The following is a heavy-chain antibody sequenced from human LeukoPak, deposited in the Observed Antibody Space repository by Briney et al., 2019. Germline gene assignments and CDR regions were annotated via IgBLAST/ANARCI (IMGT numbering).Heavy chain of an antibody. CDR2: ISYDGSNK. V-gene: IGHV3-30*18. CDR1: GFTFSSYG. J-gene: IGHJ4*02. Sequence: TGGSLRLSCAASGFTFSSYGMHWVRQAPSKGLEWVAVISYDGSNKYYADSVKGRFTISRDNSKNTLYLQMNSLRAEDTAVYYCAKDPDYWGQGTLVTVSS. CDR3: AKDPDY.